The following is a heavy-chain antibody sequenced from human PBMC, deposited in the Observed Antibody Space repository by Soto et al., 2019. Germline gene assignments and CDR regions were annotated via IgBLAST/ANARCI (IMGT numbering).Heavy chain of an antibody. CDR1: GFTFSSYG. J-gene: IGHJ4*02. Sequence: GGSLRLSCAASGFTFSSYGMHWVRRAPGKELEWVAVIWYDGSNKYYADSVKGRFSISRDNSKNTLYLQMNSLRAEDTAVYYCARGAVGLLLEYYFDYWGQGTLVTVSS. CDR2: IWYDGSNK. V-gene: IGHV3-33*01. D-gene: IGHD2-15*01. CDR3: ARGAVGLLLEYYFDY.